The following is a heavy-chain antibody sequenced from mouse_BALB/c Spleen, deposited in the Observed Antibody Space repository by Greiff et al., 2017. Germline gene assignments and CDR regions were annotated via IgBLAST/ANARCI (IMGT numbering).Heavy chain of an antibody. D-gene: IGHD2-4*01. Sequence: EVQRVESGGGLVQPGGSLKLSCAASGFTFSSYGMSWVRQTPDKRLELVATINSNGGSTYYPDSVKGRFTISRDNAKNTLYLQMSSLKSEDTAMYYCARDNDYVYFGYWGQGTTLTVSS. CDR1: GFTFSSYG. J-gene: IGHJ2*01. CDR3: ARDNDYVYFGY. CDR2: INSNGGST. V-gene: IGHV5-6-3*01.